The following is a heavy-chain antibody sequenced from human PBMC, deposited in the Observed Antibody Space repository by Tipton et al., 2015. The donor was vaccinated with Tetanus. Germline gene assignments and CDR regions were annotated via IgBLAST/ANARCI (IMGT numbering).Heavy chain of an antibody. J-gene: IGHJ1*01. V-gene: IGHV3-9*01. CDR1: GFKFDDYG. Sequence: SLRLSCAASGFKFDDYGMHWVRQAPGKGLEWVSGITWNRGYFAYADSVKGRLTISRDSAKSSLYLQMNSLRAEDTAVYYCAKDVNWNLRYFQHWGQGTVVTVSS. D-gene: IGHD1-1*01. CDR2: ITWNRGYF. CDR3: AKDVNWNLRYFQH.